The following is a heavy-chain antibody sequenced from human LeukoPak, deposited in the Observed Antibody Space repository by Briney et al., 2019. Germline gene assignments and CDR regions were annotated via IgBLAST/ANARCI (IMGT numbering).Heavy chain of an antibody. CDR3: ARDPTDSSGYYYGY. D-gene: IGHD3-22*01. V-gene: IGHV3-21*01. CDR2: ISSSSSYI. J-gene: IGHJ4*02. Sequence: PGGSLRLSCAASGFTFSSYSMNWVRQAPGKGLEWGSSISSSSSYIYYADSVKGRFTISRDNAKNSLYLQMNSLRAEDTAVYYCARDPTDSSGYYYGYWGQGTLVTVSS. CDR1: GFTFSSYS.